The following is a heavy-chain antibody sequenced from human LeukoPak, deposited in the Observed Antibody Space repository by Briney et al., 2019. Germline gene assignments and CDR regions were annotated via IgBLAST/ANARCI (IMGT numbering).Heavy chain of an antibody. D-gene: IGHD5-18*01. CDR1: GGSISSYY. CDR2: IHYSGST. V-gene: IGHV4-59*12. J-gene: IGHJ4*02. Sequence: SETLSLTCTVSGGSISSYYRSWIRQPPGKGLEWIGHIHYSGSTNYNPSLKGRVTISMDKSKNQLSLKLNFVTAADTAVYYCARDRGGYTYSHDYWGQGTLVTVSS. CDR3: ARDRGGYTYSHDY.